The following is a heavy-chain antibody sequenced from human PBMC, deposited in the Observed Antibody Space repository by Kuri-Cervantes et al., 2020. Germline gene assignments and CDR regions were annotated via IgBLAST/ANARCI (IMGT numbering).Heavy chain of an antibody. V-gene: IGHV3-11*04. J-gene: IGHJ5*02. CDR3: ARGGGYSYDLYNWFDP. D-gene: IGHD5-18*01. Sequence: GESLKISCAASGFTFSDYYTSWIRQAPGKGLEWVSYISSSGSTIYYADSVKGRFTISRDNSKNTLYLQMNSLRAEDTAVYYCARGGGYSYDLYNWFDPWGQGTLVTVSS. CDR2: ISSSGSTI. CDR1: GFTFSDYY.